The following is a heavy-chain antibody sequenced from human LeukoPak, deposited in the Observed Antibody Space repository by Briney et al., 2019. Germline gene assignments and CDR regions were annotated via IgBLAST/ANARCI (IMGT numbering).Heavy chain of an antibody. D-gene: IGHD6-6*01. CDR1: GGSISSYY. J-gene: IGHJ6*03. CDR2: IYYSGST. Sequence: SETLSLTCTVSGGSISSYYWSWIRQPPGKGLEWIGYIYYSGSTNYNPSLKSRVTMSVDTSKNQFSLKLSSVTAADTAVYYCARASRLGIAALYYMDVWGKGTTVTVSS. V-gene: IGHV4-59*01. CDR3: ARASRLGIAALYYMDV.